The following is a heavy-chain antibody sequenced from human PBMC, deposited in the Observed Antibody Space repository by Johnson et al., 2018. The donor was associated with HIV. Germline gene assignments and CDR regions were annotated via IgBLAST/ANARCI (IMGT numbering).Heavy chain of an antibody. D-gene: IGHD3-10*01. Sequence: VQLVESGGGVVQPGRSLRLSCAASGFTFSRYAMHWVRQAPGMGLVWVSRITSDGSSTSYADSVKGRFTISRDKAKNTLYLQMNSLRAEDTAVYYCAKDRNYGSGSYPDAFDIWGQGTMVTVSS. J-gene: IGHJ3*02. V-gene: IGHV3-74*01. CDR1: GFTFSRYA. CDR2: ITSDGSST. CDR3: AKDRNYGSGSYPDAFDI.